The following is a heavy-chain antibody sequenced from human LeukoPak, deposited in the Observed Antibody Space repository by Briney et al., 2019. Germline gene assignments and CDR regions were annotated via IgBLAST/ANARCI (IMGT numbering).Heavy chain of an antibody. CDR2: IYYSGST. J-gene: IGHJ5*02. D-gene: IGHD5-12*01. V-gene: IGHV4-59*01. Sequence: SETLSLTCTVSGGSISSYYWSWIRQPPGKGLEWIGYIYYSGSTNYNPSLKSRVTISVDTSKNQFSLKLSFVTAADTAVYYCARNEGYHWFDPWGQGTLVTVSS. CDR1: GGSISSYY. CDR3: ARNEGYHWFDP.